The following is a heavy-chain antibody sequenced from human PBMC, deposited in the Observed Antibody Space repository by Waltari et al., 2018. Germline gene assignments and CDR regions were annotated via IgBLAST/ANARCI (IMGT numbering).Heavy chain of an antibody. J-gene: IGHJ4*02. D-gene: IGHD3-3*01. CDR3: VRHGFWNFDF. Sequence: EVQLVESGGGLVQPGGSLGLSCAGSGCTFRGNWMAWVRQAPGKGLEWVANIKEDGSKKNYVDSVEGRFTISRDNAKNSLYLQMNSLRAEDTALYYCVRHGFWNFDFWGQGTLVTVSS. CDR1: GCTFRGNW. CDR2: IKEDGSKK. V-gene: IGHV3-7*01.